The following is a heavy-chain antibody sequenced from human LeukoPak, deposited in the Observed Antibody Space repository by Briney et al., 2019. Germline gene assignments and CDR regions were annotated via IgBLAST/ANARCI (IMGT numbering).Heavy chain of an antibody. D-gene: IGHD3-10*01. V-gene: IGHV4-34*01. CDR2: INHSGSN. CDR1: GGSFSGYY. J-gene: IGHJ4*02. CDR3: STERFGEYYFDY. Sequence: SETLSLTCAVYGGSFSGYYWSWIRQPPGKGLEWIGEINHSGSNNYNPSLKSRVTISVDTSKNQFSLKLSSVTAADTAVYYCSTERFGEYYFDYWGQGTLVTVSS.